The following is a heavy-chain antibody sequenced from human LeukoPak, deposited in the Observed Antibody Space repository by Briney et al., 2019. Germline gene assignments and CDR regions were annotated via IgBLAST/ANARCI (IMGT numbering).Heavy chain of an antibody. J-gene: IGHJ4*02. D-gene: IGHD6-19*01. V-gene: IGHV1-24*01. CDR1: GYTLTELS. CDR3: ARILKKGYSSGFFDY. Sequence: ASVKVSCKVSGYTLTELSMHWVRQAPGKGLEWMGGFDPEDGETIYAQKFQGRVTMTRNTSISTAYMELSSLRSEDTAVYYCARILKKGYSSGFFDYWGQGTLVTVSS. CDR2: FDPEDGET.